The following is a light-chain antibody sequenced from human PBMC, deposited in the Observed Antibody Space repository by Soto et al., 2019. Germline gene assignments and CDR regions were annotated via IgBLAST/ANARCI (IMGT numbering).Light chain of an antibody. V-gene: IGKV3-11*01. CDR1: QSISSH. CDR2: DAS. Sequence: EIVLTQSPATLSLSPGERATLSCRASQSISSHLAWYQQKPGQAPRLLMYDASNRATVIPARFSGSGSGTDFTLTISSLEPEDFAVYYCQQRSNWPLTFGGGTKVEIK. J-gene: IGKJ4*01. CDR3: QQRSNWPLT.